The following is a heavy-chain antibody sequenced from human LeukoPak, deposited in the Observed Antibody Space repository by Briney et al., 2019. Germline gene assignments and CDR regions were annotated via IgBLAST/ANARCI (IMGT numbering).Heavy chain of an antibody. CDR2: ISWDGGST. V-gene: IGHV3-43*01. D-gene: IGHD2-21*02. Sequence: GGSLRLSCAASGFTFDDYTMHWVRQAPGKGLEWVSLISWDGGSTYYADSVKGRFTISRDNSKNSLYLQMNSLRAEDTAVYYCARETIPYCGGDCYSFDYWGQGTLVTVSS. CDR1: GFTFDDYT. CDR3: ARETIPYCGGDCYSFDY. J-gene: IGHJ4*02.